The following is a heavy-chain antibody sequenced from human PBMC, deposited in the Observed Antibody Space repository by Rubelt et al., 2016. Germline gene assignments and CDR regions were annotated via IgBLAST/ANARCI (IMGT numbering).Heavy chain of an antibody. J-gene: IGHJ6*02. V-gene: IGHV1-18*01. D-gene: IGHD3-10*01. Sequence: QVQLVQSGAEVKKPGASVKVSCKASGYTFTSYGISWVRQAPGQGLEWMGWISVYNGNTNYAQQVQGRVAMTTDTSTSTADMELRSRRSDDTAVYYCARGTMVRGAPDVWGQGTTVTVSS. CDR1: GYTFTSYG. CDR3: ARGTMVRGAPDV. CDR2: ISVYNGNT.